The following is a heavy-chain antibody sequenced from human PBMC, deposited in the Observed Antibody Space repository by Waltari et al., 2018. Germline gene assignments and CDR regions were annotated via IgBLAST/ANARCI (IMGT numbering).Heavy chain of an antibody. CDR2: IYPGDSDT. CDR3: ARQESDYYDSGDYFDY. CDR1: GYSFTSYW. Sequence: EVQLVQSGAEVKKPGESLKISCKGSGYSFTSYWIGWVRQMPGKGLEWMGKIYPGDSDTRYSPAFQGQVTISADKSISTAYLQWSSLKASDTAMYYCARQESDYYDSGDYFDYWGQGTLVTVSS. J-gene: IGHJ4*02. V-gene: IGHV5-51*01. D-gene: IGHD3-22*01.